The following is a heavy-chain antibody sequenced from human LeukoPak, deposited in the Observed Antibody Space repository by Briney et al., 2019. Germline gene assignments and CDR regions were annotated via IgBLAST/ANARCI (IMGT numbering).Heavy chain of an antibody. Sequence: GGSLRLSCAASGFTVSSNYMSWVRQAPGKGVEWVSVIYSGGSTYYADSVKGRFTISRDNSKNTLYLQMNSLRAEDTAVYYCARVDNSGYYLIDYWGQGILVTVSS. CDR3: ARVDNSGYYLIDY. D-gene: IGHD3-22*01. V-gene: IGHV3-66*02. CDR1: GFTVSSNY. J-gene: IGHJ4*02. CDR2: IYSGGST.